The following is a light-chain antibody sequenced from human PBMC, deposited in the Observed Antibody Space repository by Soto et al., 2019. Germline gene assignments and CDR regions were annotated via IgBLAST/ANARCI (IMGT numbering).Light chain of an antibody. Sequence: EIVLTQSPGTLSLSPGERATLSCRASRSFSSSYLAWYQHKVGQAPRLLIYAASTRATGIPDRFSGSGSATDFTLTISRVEPEDSAVYYCHHYDSSPPYTFGQGTKLEIK. J-gene: IGKJ2*01. CDR3: HHYDSSPPYT. V-gene: IGKV3-20*01. CDR2: AAS. CDR1: RSFSSSY.